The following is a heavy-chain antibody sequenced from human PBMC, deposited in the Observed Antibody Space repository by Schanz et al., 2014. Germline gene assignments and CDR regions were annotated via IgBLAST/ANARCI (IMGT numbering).Heavy chain of an antibody. CDR2: VSSDGNND. V-gene: IGHV3-30*18. Sequence: VQLVESGGGVVQPGRSLRLSCAASGFTFSTHAMRWVRQAPGKGLEWVALVSSDGNNDYYTDSVKGRFTISRDNSKNTLYLQMSSLRADDTAVYYCAKGRFGELSAFDIWGQGTMVTVSS. J-gene: IGHJ3*02. CDR3: AKGRFGELSAFDI. CDR1: GFTFSTHA. D-gene: IGHD3-10*01.